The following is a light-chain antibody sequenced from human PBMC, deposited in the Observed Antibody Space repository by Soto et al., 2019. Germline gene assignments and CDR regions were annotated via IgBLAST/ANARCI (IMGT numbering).Light chain of an antibody. CDR3: QQYNNWPWT. J-gene: IGKJ1*01. Sequence: EVVMTQSPATLSVSQGERATLSCRASQSVSSNLAWYQQKPGQAPRLLIYGASTRATAIPARFSGSASGTEFTLTISSLQSEDFALYYCQQYNNWPWTFGQGTKVDI. V-gene: IGKV3-15*01. CDR2: GAS. CDR1: QSVSSN.